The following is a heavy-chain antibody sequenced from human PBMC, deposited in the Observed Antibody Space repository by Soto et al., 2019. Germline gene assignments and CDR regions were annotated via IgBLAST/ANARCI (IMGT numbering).Heavy chain of an antibody. V-gene: IGHV5-10-1*01. Sequence: KPGRSLKISGKGSGYSFAGYWITWVRQKPGKGLEWMGRIDPSDSQTYYSPSFRGHVTISATKSITTVFLQWSSLRASDTAMYYCARQIYDSDTGPNFQYYFDSWGEGTPVTVSS. D-gene: IGHD3-22*01. CDR1: GYSFAGYW. J-gene: IGHJ4*02. CDR3: ARQIYDSDTGPNFQYYFDS. CDR2: IDPSDSQT.